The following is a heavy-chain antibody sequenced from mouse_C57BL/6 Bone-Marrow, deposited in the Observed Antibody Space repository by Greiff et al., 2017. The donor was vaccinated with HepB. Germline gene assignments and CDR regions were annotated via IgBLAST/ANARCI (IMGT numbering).Heavy chain of an antibody. CDR3: TDGIYYYGKGYAMDY. CDR2: IRLKSDNYAT. Sequence: EVQVVESGGGLVQPGGSMKLSCVASGFTFSNYWMNWVRQSPEKGLEWVAQIRLKSDNYATHYAESVKGRFTISRDDSKSSVYLQMNNLRAEDTGIYYCTDGIYYYGKGYAMDYWGQGTSVTVSS. J-gene: IGHJ4*01. V-gene: IGHV6-3*01. D-gene: IGHD1-1*01. CDR1: GFTFSNYW.